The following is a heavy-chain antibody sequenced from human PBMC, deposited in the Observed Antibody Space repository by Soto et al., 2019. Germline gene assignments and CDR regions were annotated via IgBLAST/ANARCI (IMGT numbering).Heavy chain of an antibody. CDR1: GFTFSSYG. Sequence: QVQLVESGGGVVQPGRSLRLSCAASGFTFSSYGMHWVRQAPGKGLEWVAVISYDGSNKYYADSVKGRFTISRDNSKNTLYLQMNSLRAEDTAVYYCVRYCSGGSCPDAFDIWGQGTMVTVSS. CDR3: VRYCSGGSCPDAFDI. CDR2: ISYDGSNK. V-gene: IGHV3-30*03. J-gene: IGHJ3*02. D-gene: IGHD2-15*01.